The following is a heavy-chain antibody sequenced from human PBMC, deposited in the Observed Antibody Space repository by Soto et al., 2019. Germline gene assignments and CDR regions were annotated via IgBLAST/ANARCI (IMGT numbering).Heavy chain of an antibody. CDR2: INPSPSTT. Sequence: QVHLVQSGAEVKEPGASVKLSCKASGYTFTSNYLFWVRQAPGQGLEWMGMINPSPSTTTYARNFQGRVAMTRDTSTSTIYMEVTRLRSEDTAVYYCVRGSSNWLWYFDLWGRGALVTVSS. V-gene: IGHV1-46*03. CDR3: VRGSSNWLWYFDL. CDR1: GYTFTSNY. J-gene: IGHJ2*01. D-gene: IGHD1-1*01.